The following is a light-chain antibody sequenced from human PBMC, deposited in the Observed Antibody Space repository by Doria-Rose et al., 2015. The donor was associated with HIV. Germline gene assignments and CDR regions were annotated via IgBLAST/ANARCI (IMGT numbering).Light chain of an antibody. J-gene: IGKJ3*01. CDR1: QSLLYTSTNY. Sequence: DIQLNQSPESLGMSLGERATLNCKSNQSLLYTSTNYLAWYQQKPGQPPKLLIYWASTRQSGVPARFSGSGSGTDFTLTISSLEAEDVAVYYRQQYYDTPSFGPGTTVDIK. CDR2: WAS. V-gene: IGKV4-1*01. CDR3: QQYYDTPS.